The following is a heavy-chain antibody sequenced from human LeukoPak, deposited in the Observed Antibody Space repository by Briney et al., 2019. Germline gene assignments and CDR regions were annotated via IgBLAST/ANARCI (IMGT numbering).Heavy chain of an antibody. Sequence: GRSLRLSCAASGFNFGDYSMHWIRQAPGKGLEWVSGISWNSGSAGYADSVKGRFTISRDNAKNSLYLQMNSLRTEDTALYYCAKDRTYSGYDALDYWGQGTLVTVSS. CDR3: AKDRTYSGYDALDY. J-gene: IGHJ4*02. CDR2: ISWNSGSA. D-gene: IGHD5-12*01. CDR1: GFNFGDYS. V-gene: IGHV3-9*01.